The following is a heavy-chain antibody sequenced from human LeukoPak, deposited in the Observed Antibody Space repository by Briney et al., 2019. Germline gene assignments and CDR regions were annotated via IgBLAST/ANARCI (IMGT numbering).Heavy chain of an antibody. V-gene: IGHV3-66*01. CDR3: ARDRPFDY. J-gene: IGHJ4*02. Sequence: PGGSLRLSCAASGFTVSSNYMTWVRQAPGQGLEWVSSIYTSGTTYFADSVKGRFTISRDNSKNTLYLQMNSLRVDDTAVYYCARDRPFDYGGQGPLVTVS. CDR2: IYTSGTT. CDR1: GFTVSSNY.